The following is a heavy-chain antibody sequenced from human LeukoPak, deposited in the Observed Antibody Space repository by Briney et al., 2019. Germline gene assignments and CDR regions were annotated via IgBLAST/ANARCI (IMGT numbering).Heavy chain of an antibody. V-gene: IGHV3-30*18. CDR3: AKDRVVYATFVDY. J-gene: IGHJ4*02. CDR1: GFTFSSYG. CDR2: ISYDGSNK. D-gene: IGHD2-8*02. Sequence: GGSLRLSCAASGFTFSSYGMPWVRQAPGKGLEWVAVISYDGSNKYYADSVKGRFTISRDNSKNTLYLQMNSLRAEDTAVYYCAKDRVVYATFVDYWGQGTLVTVSS.